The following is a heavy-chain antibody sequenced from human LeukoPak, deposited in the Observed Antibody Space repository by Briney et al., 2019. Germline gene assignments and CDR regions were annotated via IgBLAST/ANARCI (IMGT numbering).Heavy chain of an antibody. Sequence: ASVKVSCKASGYTFTSYYMHWVRQAPGQGLEWMGIINPSGGSTSYAQKFQGRVTMTRDTSTSTVYMELSSLRSEDTAVYYCARSRIGQWELPRYYFDYWGQGTLVTVSS. CDR3: ARSRIGQWELPRYYFDY. CDR1: GYTFTSYY. V-gene: IGHV1-46*01. D-gene: IGHD1-26*01. J-gene: IGHJ4*02. CDR2: INPSGGST.